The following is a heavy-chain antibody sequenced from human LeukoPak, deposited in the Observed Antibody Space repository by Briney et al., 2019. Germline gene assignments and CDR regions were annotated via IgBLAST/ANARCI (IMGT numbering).Heavy chain of an antibody. V-gene: IGHV3-23*01. CDR2: FSGSGANT. D-gene: IGHD4-11*01. CDR3: ATHSTTVTTFFDN. J-gene: IGHJ4*02. CDR1: GITSSYA. Sequence: SGGSLRLSCAASGITSSYAMSWVRQTPGKGLEWVSAFSGSGANTYYADSVRGRFTISRDNSNNTLFLQMNSLRAEDTAVYYCATHSTTVTTFFDNWGQGTLVTVSS.